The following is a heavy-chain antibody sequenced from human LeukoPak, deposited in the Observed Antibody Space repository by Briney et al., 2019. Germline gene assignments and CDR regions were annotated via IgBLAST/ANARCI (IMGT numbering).Heavy chain of an antibody. CDR1: GFTFSSYG. D-gene: IGHD6-19*01. J-gene: IGHJ4*02. CDR2: IWYDGSNK. CDR3: ARDAGRGSGAGY. Sequence: GRSLRLSCAASGFTFSSYGMHWVRQAPGKGLEWVAVIWYDGSNKYYADSVKGRFTISRDNSKNRLYLQMNSLRAEDTAVYYCARDAGRGSGAGYWGQGTLVTVSS. V-gene: IGHV3-33*01.